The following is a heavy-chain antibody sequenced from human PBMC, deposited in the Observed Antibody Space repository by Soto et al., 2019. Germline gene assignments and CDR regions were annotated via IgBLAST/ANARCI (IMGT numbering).Heavy chain of an antibody. CDR1: GYTLTELS. J-gene: IGHJ5*02. D-gene: IGHD4-17*01. CDR2: FDPEDGET. V-gene: IGHV1-24*01. Sequence: ASVKVSCKVSGYTLTELSMHWVRQAPGKGLEWMGGFDPEDGETIYAQKFQGRVTMTEDTSTDTAYMELSSLRSEDTAVYYCATSLGYGEPFSTTWFXPWGQGTLVTVSS. CDR3: ATSLGYGEPFSTTWFXP.